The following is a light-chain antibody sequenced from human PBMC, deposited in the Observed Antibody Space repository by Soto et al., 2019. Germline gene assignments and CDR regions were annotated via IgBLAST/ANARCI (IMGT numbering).Light chain of an antibody. Sequence: QSALTQPPSVSGAPGQRGTISCTGSSSNIGAGYDVHWYQHLPGTAPKLLIYGDTNRPSGVPDRFSGSRSGTSASLSITGLQAEDETDYYCQAYDSSLSDVVFGGGTKLTVL. CDR3: QAYDSSLSDVV. V-gene: IGLV1-40*01. J-gene: IGLJ2*01. CDR2: GDT. CDR1: SSNIGAGYD.